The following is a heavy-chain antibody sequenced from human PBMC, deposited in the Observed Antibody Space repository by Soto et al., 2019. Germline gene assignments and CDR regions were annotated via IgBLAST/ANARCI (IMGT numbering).Heavy chain of an antibody. CDR2: ISSSSSTK. J-gene: IGHJ4*02. CDR1: AFSFRTNS. D-gene: IGHD6-6*01. CDR3: ASGRPVDY. Sequence: EVQLVESGGGLVLPGGSLRLSCAASAFSFRTNSMNWVRQAPGKGLEWVSYISSSSSTKYYADSVQGRFTISRDNAQNSLYLKMNSLRAEDTGVYFCASGRPVDYWGQGTLVTVSS. V-gene: IGHV3-48*01.